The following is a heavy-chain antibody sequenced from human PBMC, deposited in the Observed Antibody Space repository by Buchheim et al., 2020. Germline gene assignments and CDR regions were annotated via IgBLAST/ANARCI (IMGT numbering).Heavy chain of an antibody. Sequence: EVQVVESGGGLVQPGGSLRLSCTASGFTFNSYWMTWVRQAPGKGLEWVANIGEDGSREYYADSVEGRFTISRDNARNSMFLQMSSLRAEDTALYYCARDLTPTFFYDNGPHYFDACDIWGRGT. CDR2: IGEDGSRE. D-gene: IGHD3-22*01. V-gene: IGHV3-7*03. CDR1: GFTFNSYW. J-gene: IGHJ3*02. CDR3: ARDLTPTFFYDNGPHYFDACDI.